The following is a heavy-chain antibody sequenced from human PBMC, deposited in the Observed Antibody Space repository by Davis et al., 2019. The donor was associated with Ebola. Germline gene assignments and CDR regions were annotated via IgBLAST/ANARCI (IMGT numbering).Heavy chain of an antibody. CDR3: ARDPGSSSFDY. J-gene: IGHJ4*02. Sequence: PGGSLRLSCAASAFTFSSYAMSWVRQTPDKGLEFVANINQGGSVKNYVDSVKGRFTISRDNAKNSLYLQMNSLRAEDTAVYYCARDPGSSSFDYWGQGSLVTVSS. CDR2: INQGGSVK. CDR1: AFTFSSYA. D-gene: IGHD6-6*01. V-gene: IGHV3-7*03.